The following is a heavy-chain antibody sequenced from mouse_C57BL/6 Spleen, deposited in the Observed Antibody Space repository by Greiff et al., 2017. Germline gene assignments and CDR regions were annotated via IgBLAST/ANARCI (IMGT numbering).Heavy chain of an antibody. CDR3: AKLYYGSRDWYFDV. J-gene: IGHJ1*03. V-gene: IGHV5-17*01. Sequence: EVQGVESGGGLVKPGGSLKLSCAASGFTFSDYGMHWVRQAPEKGLEWVAYISSGSSTIYYADTVKGRFTISRDNAKNTLFLQMTSLRSEDTAMYYCAKLYYGSRDWYFDVWGTGTTVTVSS. CDR1: GFTFSDYG. CDR2: ISSGSSTI. D-gene: IGHD1-1*01.